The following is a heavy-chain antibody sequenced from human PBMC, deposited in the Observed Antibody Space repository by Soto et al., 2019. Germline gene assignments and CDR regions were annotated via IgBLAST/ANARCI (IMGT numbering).Heavy chain of an antibody. D-gene: IGHD2-15*01. Sequence: ASVKGSWKAAGYTFSSYCMSWGRQAPGQGLECMGWISAYNGNTNYAQKLQGRVTMTTDTSTSTAYMELRSLRSDDTAVYYCASVVAATSHFDYWGQGTLVTVSS. J-gene: IGHJ4*02. V-gene: IGHV1-18*01. CDR1: GYTFSSYC. CDR2: ISAYNGNT. CDR3: ASVVAATSHFDY.